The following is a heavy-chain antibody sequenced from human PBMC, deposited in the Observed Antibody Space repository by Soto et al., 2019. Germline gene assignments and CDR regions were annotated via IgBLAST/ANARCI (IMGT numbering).Heavy chain of an antibody. D-gene: IGHD3-16*01. CDR1: GFTFRSSP. CDR2: INGGDDSK. J-gene: IGHJ4*02. CDR3: AKDSHWGIISPTHDY. V-gene: IGHV3-23*01. Sequence: GGSLRLSCAVSGFTFRSSPMSWVRRAPGKGPEWVSGINGGDDSKHYAESVRGRFTIIRDNSKNTLLLQMNSLRVEDTAIYYYAKDSHWGIISPTHDYWGQGSQVTVSA.